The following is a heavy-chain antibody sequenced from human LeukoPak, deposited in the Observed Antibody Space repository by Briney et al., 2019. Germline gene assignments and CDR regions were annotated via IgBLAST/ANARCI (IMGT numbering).Heavy chain of an antibody. D-gene: IGHD2-2*01. J-gene: IGHJ6*03. Sequence: SVKVSCKASGGTFSGYAISWVRQAPGQGLEWMGGIIPIFGTANYAQKFQGRVTITTDESTSTAYMELSSLRSEDTAVYYCARAGVPAAIEFYYYYYYMDVWGKGTTVTVSS. V-gene: IGHV1-69*05. CDR2: IIPIFGTA. CDR1: GGTFSGYA. CDR3: ARAGVPAAIEFYYYYYYMDV.